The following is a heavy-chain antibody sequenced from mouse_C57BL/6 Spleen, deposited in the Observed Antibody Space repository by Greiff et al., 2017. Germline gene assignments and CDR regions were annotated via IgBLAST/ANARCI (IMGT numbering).Heavy chain of an antibody. J-gene: IGHJ4*01. CDR1: GYSFTDYN. D-gene: IGHD2-2*01. V-gene: IGHV1-39*01. CDR3: AIRGGYDPYYAMDY. CDR2: INPIYGTT. Sequence: VQLQQSGPELVKPGASVKISCKASGYSFTDYNMNWVKQSNGKSLEWIGVINPIYGTTSYNQKFKGKATLTVDQSSSTAYMQLNSLTSEDSAVYYCAIRGGYDPYYAMDYWGQGTSVTVSS.